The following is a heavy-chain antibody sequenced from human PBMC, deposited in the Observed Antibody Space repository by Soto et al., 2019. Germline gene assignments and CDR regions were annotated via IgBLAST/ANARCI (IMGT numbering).Heavy chain of an antibody. V-gene: IGHV1-69*13. CDR2: IIPIFGTA. D-gene: IGHD3-22*01. J-gene: IGHJ4*02. CDR1: GGTFSSYA. Sequence: GASVKVSCKASGGTFSSYAISWVRQAPGQGLEWMGGIIPIFGTANYAQKFQGRVTITADESTSTAYMELSSLRSEDTAVYYCASRGTYYYDSSGYYYLGYWGQGTLVTAPQ. CDR3: ASRGTYYYDSSGYYYLGY.